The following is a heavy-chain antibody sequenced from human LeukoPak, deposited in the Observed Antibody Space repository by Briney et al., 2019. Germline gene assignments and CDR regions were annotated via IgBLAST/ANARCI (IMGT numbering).Heavy chain of an antibody. CDR1: GYSISSGYY. CDR2: IYHSGST. D-gene: IGHD3-10*01. J-gene: IGHJ4*02. CDR3: ARVWFGESYFDY. V-gene: IGHV4-38-2*02. Sequence: SETPSLTCTVSGYSISSGYYWGWIRQPPGKGLEWIGSIYHSGSTYYNPSLKSRVTISVDTSKNQFSLKLSSVTAADTAVYYCARVWFGESYFDYWGQGTLVTVSS.